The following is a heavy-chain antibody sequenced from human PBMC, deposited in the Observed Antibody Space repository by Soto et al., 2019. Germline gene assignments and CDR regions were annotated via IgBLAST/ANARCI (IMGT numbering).Heavy chain of an antibody. V-gene: IGHV3-53*02. Sequence: EVQLVETGGGLIQPGGSLRLSCAASGFIVSNNYMSWVRQAPGKGLEWVSVLYSGGSTYYADSVKGRFTISRDSSKNTLYLQMTSLSDEDTAVYFCARGGANDAFDVWGQGTMVTVSS. J-gene: IGHJ3*01. CDR2: LYSGGST. CDR1: GFIVSNNY. D-gene: IGHD1-26*01. CDR3: ARGGANDAFDV.